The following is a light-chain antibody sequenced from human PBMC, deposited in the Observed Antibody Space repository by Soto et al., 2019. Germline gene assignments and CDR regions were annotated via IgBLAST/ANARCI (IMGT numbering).Light chain of an antibody. CDR1: SSDVGGYNY. CDR3: SSYTIRSFLAYG. J-gene: IGLJ1*01. V-gene: IGLV2-14*01. Sequence: QSVLTQPASVSGSPGQSITISCTGTSSDVGGYNYVSWYQQHPGKAPKLMIYDVSNRPSGVSNRFSGSKSGNTASLTISGLQAEDESDYYCSSYTIRSFLAYGFAAGTRSP. CDR2: DVS.